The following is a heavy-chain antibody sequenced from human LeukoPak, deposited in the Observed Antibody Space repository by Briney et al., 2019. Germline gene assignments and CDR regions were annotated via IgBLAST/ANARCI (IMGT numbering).Heavy chain of an antibody. Sequence: ASVKVSCKASGYTFTSYGISWVRQAPGQGLEWMGWISAYNGNTNYAQKLQGRVTMTTDTSTSTAYMELRSLRSDDTAVYYCARVAGYDFWSGYYPPSYWGQGTLVTVSS. V-gene: IGHV1-18*01. J-gene: IGHJ4*02. CDR3: ARVAGYDFWSGYYPPSY. D-gene: IGHD3-3*01. CDR1: GYTFTSYG. CDR2: ISAYNGNT.